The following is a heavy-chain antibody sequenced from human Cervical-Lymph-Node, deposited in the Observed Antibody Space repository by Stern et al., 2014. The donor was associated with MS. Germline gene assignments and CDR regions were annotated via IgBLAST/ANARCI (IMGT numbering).Heavy chain of an antibody. J-gene: IGHJ6*02. CDR2: TYYRAKWVY. D-gene: IGHD2-2*01. CDR3: ARDEGWRGGYCSSTTCSGGDYGMDV. V-gene: IGHV6-1*01. CDR1: GDSVSSNNAA. Sequence: QVQLQQSGPGLVKPSQILSLTCVISGDSVSSNNAAWNWIRQSPSRGLEWLGRTYYRAKWVYDYALSVKSRITINPDTSKNQFSLQVNFVTPEDTAIYYCARDEGWRGGYCSSTTCSGGDYGMDVWGQGSTVIVSS.